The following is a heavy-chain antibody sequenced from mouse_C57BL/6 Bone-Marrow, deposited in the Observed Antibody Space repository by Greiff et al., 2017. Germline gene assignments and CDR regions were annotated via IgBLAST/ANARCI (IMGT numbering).Heavy chain of an antibody. J-gene: IGHJ2*01. D-gene: IGHD3-2*02. CDR3: ARETTQVYCDY. CDR2: IDPSDSFT. V-gene: IGHV1-69*01. CDR1: GYTFTSYW. Sequence: VQLQQPGAELVMPGASVKLSCKASGYTFTSYWMHWVKQRPGQGLEWIGEIDPSDSFTNYNLKFKGKYTLTVDNSSSTAYMQLSSLTSEDSAVSYCARETTQVYCDYWGQGTTLTVAS.